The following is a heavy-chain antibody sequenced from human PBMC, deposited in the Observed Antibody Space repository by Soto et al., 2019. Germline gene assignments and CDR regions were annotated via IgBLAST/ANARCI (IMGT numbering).Heavy chain of an antibody. J-gene: IGHJ2*01. Sequence: QITLKESGPTLVKPTQTLTLTCTFSGFSLSTSGVGVGWIRQPPGKALEWLALIYWDDDKRYSPSLKSRLTITKDTSKNQVDLTMTNMDPVDTATYYCAHRTDYGDSPFRWYFDLWGRGTLVTVSS. CDR1: GFSLSTSGVG. D-gene: IGHD4-17*01. CDR2: IYWDDDK. CDR3: AHRTDYGDSPFRWYFDL. V-gene: IGHV2-5*02.